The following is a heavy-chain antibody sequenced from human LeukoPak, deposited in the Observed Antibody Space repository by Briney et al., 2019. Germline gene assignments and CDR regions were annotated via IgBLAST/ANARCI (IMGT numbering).Heavy chain of an antibody. CDR3: ARVGYNPYLDY. Sequence: EASVKVSCKASGYTFTSYYMHWVRQAPGQGLEWMGIINPSGGSTSYAQKFQGRVTMTRDTSTSTVYMKLSSLRSEDTAVYYCARVGYNPYLDYWGQGTLVTVSS. D-gene: IGHD5-24*01. J-gene: IGHJ4*02. CDR1: GYTFTSYY. V-gene: IGHV1-46*01. CDR2: INPSGGST.